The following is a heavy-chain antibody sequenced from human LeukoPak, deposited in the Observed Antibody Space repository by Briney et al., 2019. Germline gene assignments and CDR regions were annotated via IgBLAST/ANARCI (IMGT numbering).Heavy chain of an antibody. V-gene: IGHV6-1*01. D-gene: IGHD5-12*01. CDR3: ARRRRGYSDLNWFDP. CDR1: GDSVSSNSAA. J-gene: IGHJ5*02. Sequence: SQTLSLTCAISGDSVSSNSAAWNWLRQSPSRGLEWLGRTYYRSKWYYDYAPSVESRTSINPDTSKNQFSLQLNSVTPEDTAVYYCARRRRGYSDLNWFDPWGQGTLVTVSS. CDR2: TYYRSKWYY.